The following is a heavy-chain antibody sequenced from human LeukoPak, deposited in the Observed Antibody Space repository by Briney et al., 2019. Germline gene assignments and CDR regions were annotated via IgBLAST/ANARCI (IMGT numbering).Heavy chain of an antibody. Sequence: SVRVSCKASGGTFSKFAISWVRQGPGQGLEWMGGIIPIFGTTTYAQKFQGRVTITADGSTSTAYMELSSLRSEDTAVYYCARGITSLRFLLWTYWGQGTLVTVSS. CDR1: GGTFSKFA. CDR2: IIPIFGTT. CDR3: ARGITSLRFLLWTY. D-gene: IGHD3-3*01. V-gene: IGHV1-69*13. J-gene: IGHJ4*02.